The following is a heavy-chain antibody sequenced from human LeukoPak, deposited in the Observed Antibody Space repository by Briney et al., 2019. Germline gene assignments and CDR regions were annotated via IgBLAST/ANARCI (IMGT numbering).Heavy chain of an antibody. J-gene: IGHJ4*02. CDR2: IYYSGST. Sequence: SETLSLTCTVSGGSISSSSYYWGWIRQPPGKGLEWIGSIYYSGSTYYNPSLKSRVTISVDTSKNQFSLKLSSGTAADTAVYYCARRRYSSSWGVDYWGQGTLVTVSS. CDR1: GGSISSSSYY. D-gene: IGHD6-13*01. CDR3: ARRRYSSSWGVDY. V-gene: IGHV4-39*01.